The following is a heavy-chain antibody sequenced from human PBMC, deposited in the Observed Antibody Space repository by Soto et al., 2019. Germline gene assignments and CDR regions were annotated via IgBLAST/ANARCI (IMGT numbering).Heavy chain of an antibody. V-gene: IGHV1-2*04. CDR2: INPNSGGT. CDR3: ARGRYYGSGSATPGMDV. CDR1: GYTFTGYY. J-gene: IGHJ6*02. D-gene: IGHD3-10*01. Sequence: ASVKVSCTASGYTFTGYYMHWVRQAPGQGLEWMGWINPNSGGTNYAQKFQGWVTMTRDTSISTAYMELSRLRSDDTAVYYCARGRYYGSGSATPGMDVWGQGTTVTVSS.